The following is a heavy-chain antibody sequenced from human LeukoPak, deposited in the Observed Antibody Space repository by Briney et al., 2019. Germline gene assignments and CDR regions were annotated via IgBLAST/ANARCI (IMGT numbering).Heavy chain of an antibody. CDR3: AREVVVTTNYYYYYGMDV. J-gene: IGHJ6*02. D-gene: IGHD3-22*01. Sequence: ASVKVSCKASVYTFTGYYIHCVRQAPGQGLEWMGWINPNSGGTNYAQKFQGRVTMTRDTSISTAYMELSRLRSDDTAVYYCAREVVVTTNYYYYYGMDVWGQGTTVTVSS. V-gene: IGHV1-2*02. CDR1: VYTFTGYY. CDR2: INPNSGGT.